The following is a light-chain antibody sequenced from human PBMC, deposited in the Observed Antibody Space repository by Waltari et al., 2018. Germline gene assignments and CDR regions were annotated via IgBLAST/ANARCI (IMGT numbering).Light chain of an antibody. CDR1: QDISNY. V-gene: IGKV1-33*01. CDR3: QQYDNLSSIT. CDR2: DAS. J-gene: IGKJ5*01. Sequence: DIQMTQSPSSLSASVGDRVTITCQASQDISNYSNWYQQKPGKAPKLLIYDASNLETGVPSRFSGSGSGTDFTFTISSLQPEDIATYYCQQYDNLSSITFGQGTRLEIK.